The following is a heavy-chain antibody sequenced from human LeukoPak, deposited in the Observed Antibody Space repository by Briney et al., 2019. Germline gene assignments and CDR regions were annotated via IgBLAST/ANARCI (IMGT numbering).Heavy chain of an antibody. V-gene: IGHV3-33*01. CDR3: ARVGSWSMGVLDY. Sequence: PGRSLRLSCAASGFTFSSYGMQWVRQAPGKELEWVAVIWYDGSNKYYADSVKGRFTISRDNSKNTLYLQMNSLRAEDTAVYYCARVGSWSMGVLDYWGQRTLVTVSS. CDR2: IWYDGSNK. J-gene: IGHJ4*02. CDR1: GFTFSSYG. D-gene: IGHD6-13*01.